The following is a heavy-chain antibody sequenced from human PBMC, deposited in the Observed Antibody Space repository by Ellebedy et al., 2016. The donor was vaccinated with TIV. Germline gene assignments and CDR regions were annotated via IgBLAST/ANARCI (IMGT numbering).Heavy chain of an antibody. D-gene: IGHD6-19*01. CDR3: AREYKGEFLGIPSGWYRGTFDY. V-gene: IGHV1-18*01. CDR1: GLTFSSYI. J-gene: IGHJ4*02. CDR2: ISAYNGNT. Sequence: ASVKVSCKASGLTFSSYIFSWVRQAPGQGLEWMGWISAYNGNTNYAQKLQGRVTMTTDTSTNTAYMELRSLRSDDTAVYYCAREYKGEFLGIPSGWYRGTFDYWGQGTLVTVSS.